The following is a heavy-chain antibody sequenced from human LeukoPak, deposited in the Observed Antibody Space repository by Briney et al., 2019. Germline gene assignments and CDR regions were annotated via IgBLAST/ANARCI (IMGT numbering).Heavy chain of an antibody. V-gene: IGHV1-2*02. Sequence: ASVKVSCKASGYTFTGYYIHWVRQAPGQGLEWMGWVNPNSGGTDYAQKFQGRVTMTSDTSMSTAYLELSRLRSDDTAVYYCARGRRNPPGDAFDIWGQGTMVTVSS. CDR3: ARGRRNPPGDAFDI. J-gene: IGHJ3*02. D-gene: IGHD2/OR15-2a*01. CDR1: GYTFTGYY. CDR2: VNPNSGGT.